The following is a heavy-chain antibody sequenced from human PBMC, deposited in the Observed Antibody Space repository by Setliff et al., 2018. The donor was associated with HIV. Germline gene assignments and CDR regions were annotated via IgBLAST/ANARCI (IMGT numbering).Heavy chain of an antibody. V-gene: IGHV1-3*01. Sequence: ASVKVSCKASGYTFTSYAMHWVRQAPGQRLAWMGWINAGNGNTKYSQKFQGRVTITRDTSASTAYMELSSLRSEDTAVYYCARDGGDTAMVSYYYYYYMDVWSKGTTVTVSS. CDR3: ARDGGDTAMVSYYYYYYMDV. CDR1: GYTFTSYA. CDR2: INAGNGNT. D-gene: IGHD5-18*01. J-gene: IGHJ6*03.